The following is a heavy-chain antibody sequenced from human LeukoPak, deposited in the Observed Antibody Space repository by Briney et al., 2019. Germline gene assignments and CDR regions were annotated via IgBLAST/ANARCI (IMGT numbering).Heavy chain of an antibody. V-gene: IGHV4-59*01. Sequence: SETLSLTCAVYGGSFSGYYWSWIRQPPGKGLEWIGYIHYSGSTNYNPSLKSRVTISVDTSKNQFSLKLTSVTAADTAVYYCARVEEGYGSGRRENFYYYYMDVWGKGTTVTISS. CDR3: ARVEEGYGSGRRENFYYYYMDV. J-gene: IGHJ6*03. CDR1: GGSFSGYY. CDR2: IHYSGST. D-gene: IGHD3-10*01.